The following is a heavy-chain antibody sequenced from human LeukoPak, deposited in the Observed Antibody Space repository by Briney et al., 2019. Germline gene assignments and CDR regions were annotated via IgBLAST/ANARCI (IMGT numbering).Heavy chain of an antibody. Sequence: GGTLRLSCAASGLTFSNYAMTWVRQAPGKGLQWVSGICGIGGSTYYADSVKGRFTISRDNSRNTLYLQMNSLRAEDTAIYHCAKAKGYSNTWYDYWGQGTLVTVSS. CDR2: ICGIGGST. CDR1: GLTFSNYA. J-gene: IGHJ4*02. V-gene: IGHV3-23*01. CDR3: AKAKGYSNTWYDY. D-gene: IGHD6-13*01.